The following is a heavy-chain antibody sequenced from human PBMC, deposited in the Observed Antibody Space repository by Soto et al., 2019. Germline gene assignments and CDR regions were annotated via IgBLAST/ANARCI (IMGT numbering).Heavy chain of an antibody. J-gene: IGHJ4*02. CDR1: GFTLSSYA. Sequence: GGSLRLSCAASGFTLSSYAMSWVRQAPGKGLEWVSAISGSGGSTYYADSVKGRFTISRDNSKNTLYLQMNSLRAEDTAVYYFANYYSSGGLFDFWGRGTLVPVSS. V-gene: IGHV3-23*01. CDR3: ANYYSSGGLFDF. D-gene: IGHD6-19*01. CDR2: ISGSGGST.